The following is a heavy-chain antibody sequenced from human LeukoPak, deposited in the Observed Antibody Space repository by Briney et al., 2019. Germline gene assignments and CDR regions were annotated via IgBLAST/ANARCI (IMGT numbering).Heavy chain of an antibody. V-gene: IGHV1-2*02. J-gene: IGHJ6*03. D-gene: IGHD6-19*01. CDR1: GYIFSGYY. CDR2: INPNSGGT. Sequence: ASVKVSCKASGYIFSGYYMHWVRQAPGQGLEWMGWINPNSGGTNHAQKFRGRATMTRDTSISTAYMELRGLRSDDTAVYYCARGDGQWLLRDSYHYMDVWGKGTTVTISS. CDR3: ARGDGQWLLRDSYHYMDV.